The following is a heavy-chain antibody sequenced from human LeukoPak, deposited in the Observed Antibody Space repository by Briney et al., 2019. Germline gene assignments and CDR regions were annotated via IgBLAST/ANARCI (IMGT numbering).Heavy chain of an antibody. CDR2: IRYDGSNK. CDR3: AKDGGYCSSTSCDEDY. CDR1: GFTFSSYG. D-gene: IGHD2-2*03. V-gene: IGHV3-30*02. Sequence: PGGSLRLSCAASGFTFSSYGMHWVRQAPGKGLEWVAFIRYDGSNKYYADSVKGRFTISRDNSKNTMYLQMNSLRAEDKAVYYCAKDGGYCSSTSCDEDYWGQGTLVTVSS. J-gene: IGHJ4*02.